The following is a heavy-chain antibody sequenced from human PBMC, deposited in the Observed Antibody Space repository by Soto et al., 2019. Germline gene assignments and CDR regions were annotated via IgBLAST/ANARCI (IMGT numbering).Heavy chain of an antibody. CDR3: ANDRDGYNVPFDS. J-gene: IGHJ4*02. D-gene: IGHD1-1*01. Sequence: QVQLVESGGGVVQPGRSLRLSCAASGFTFSSHSMLWVRQAPGKGLEWVAVISYDGSNKYYADSVKGRFTISRDNSKNTLFLQMNSLRAEDTAVYFCANDRDGYNVPFDSWGQGALVTVSS. CDR1: GFTFSSHS. V-gene: IGHV3-30*18. CDR2: ISYDGSNK.